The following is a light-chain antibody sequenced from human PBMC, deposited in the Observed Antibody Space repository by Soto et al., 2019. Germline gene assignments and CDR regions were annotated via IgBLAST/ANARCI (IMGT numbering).Light chain of an antibody. J-gene: IGLJ2*01. Sequence: NFMLTQPHSVSESPGKTVTISCTGSSGSIASNYVQWYQQRPGSAPTTVIYEDNQRPSGVPDRFSGSIDSSSNSASLTISGLKPEDEADYYCQSYDSSNLHVVFGGGTKLTVL. CDR3: QSYDSSNLHVV. V-gene: IGLV6-57*02. CDR1: SGSIASNY. CDR2: EDN.